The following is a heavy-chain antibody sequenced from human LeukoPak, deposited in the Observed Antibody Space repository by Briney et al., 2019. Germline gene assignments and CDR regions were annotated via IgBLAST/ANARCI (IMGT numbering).Heavy chain of an antibody. CDR2: ISGCGGST. CDR1: GFTFSSYA. V-gene: IGHV3-23*01. J-gene: IGHJ4*02. D-gene: IGHD3-9*01. CDR3: AKNPPRIRYFDWPKDY. Sequence: GGSLTLSCAASGFTFSSYAMSWVRQAPGEGLECVSAISGCGGSTYYEDSVKGRFTISRDNSKNTLYLQMNSLRAEDTAVYYCAKNPPRIRYFDWPKDYWGRGTLVTVSS.